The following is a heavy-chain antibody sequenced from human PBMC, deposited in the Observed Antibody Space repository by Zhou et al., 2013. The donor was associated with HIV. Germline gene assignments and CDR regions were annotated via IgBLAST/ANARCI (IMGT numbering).Heavy chain of an antibody. CDR3: ARALSATWIGGGFFYMDV. V-gene: IGHV1-18*01. J-gene: IGHJ6*03. CDR1: GYTLTDFG. CDR2: KSSFRGYT. D-gene: IGHD6-25*01. Sequence: QVQLVQSGPEVKRPGASVKVSCKASGYTLTDFGISWVRQAPGQGLEWVGWKSSFRGYTNYAQRFQGRVTVTTDTSTGTAYMELRSLRSDDTAVYYCARALSATWIGGGFFYMDVWGKGTTVTVS.